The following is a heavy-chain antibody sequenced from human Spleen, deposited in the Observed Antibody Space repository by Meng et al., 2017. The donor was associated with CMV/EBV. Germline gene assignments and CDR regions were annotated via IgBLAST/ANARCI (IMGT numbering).Heavy chain of an antibody. D-gene: IGHD6-13*01. Sequence: SLKISCAASGFTFDDFAMHWVRQVPGRGLEWVSFISWNGGTIHQADSVRGRFTISRDNAKNSLYLQIHSLRPEDTALYYCVKDMWAAAGLSAFDAWGQGTMVTVSS. CDR1: GFTFDDFA. CDR3: VKDMWAAAGLSAFDA. V-gene: IGHV3-9*01. CDR2: ISWNGGTI. J-gene: IGHJ3*01.